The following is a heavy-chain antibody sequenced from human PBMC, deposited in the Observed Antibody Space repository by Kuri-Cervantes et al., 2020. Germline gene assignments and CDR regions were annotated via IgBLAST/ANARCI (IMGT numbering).Heavy chain of an antibody. V-gene: IGHV5-51*01. CDR3: ARQRCSGDTCYLYYGMDV. J-gene: IGHJ6*02. D-gene: IGHD2-15*01. Sequence: GESLKISCKGSGYSFTSYWIGWVRQMPGKGLEWMGIIYPGDSDTRYSPSFQGQVTISADKSISTAYLQWSSLKASDTAMYYCARQRCSGDTCYLYYGMDVWGQGTTVTVSS. CDR2: IYPGDSDT. CDR1: GYSFTSYW.